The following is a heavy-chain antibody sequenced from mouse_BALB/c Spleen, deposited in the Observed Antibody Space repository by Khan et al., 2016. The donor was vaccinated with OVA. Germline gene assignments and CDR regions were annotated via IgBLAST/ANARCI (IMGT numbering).Heavy chain of an antibody. J-gene: IGHJ1*01. D-gene: IGHD2-1*01. CDR2: IWIGGST. V-gene: IGHV2-9*02. CDR3: ARYYGNYGWYFDV. CDR1: GFPLTGFG. Sequence: QVQLKQSGPGLVAPSQSLSITCTFSGFPLTGFGVHWVRQPPGKVLGGLGVIWIGGSTNYISALFSNWSFTKDKSKRQVFLKMNSLQTDDTAMYYCARYYGNYGWYFDVWGAGTTVNVSS.